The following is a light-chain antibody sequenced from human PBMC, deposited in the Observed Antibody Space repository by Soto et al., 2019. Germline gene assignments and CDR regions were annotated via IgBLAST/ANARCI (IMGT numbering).Light chain of an antibody. Sequence: DIQMTQSPSSLSASVGDRVTITCRASQSIANYLNWYQQKPGKAPKLLIYDASSLQGGVPSRFSGSGSGTDFALTISSLQPEDFATYYCQQSYTTPITFGQGTRLEIK. CDR2: DAS. CDR1: QSIANY. V-gene: IGKV1-39*01. CDR3: QQSYTTPIT. J-gene: IGKJ5*01.